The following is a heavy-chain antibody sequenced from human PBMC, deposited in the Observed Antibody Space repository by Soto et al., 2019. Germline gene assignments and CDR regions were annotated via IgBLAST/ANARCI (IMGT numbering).Heavy chain of an antibody. CDR1: GGSISSGDYY. Sequence: SETLSLTCTVSGGSISSGDYYWSWIRQPPGKGLEWIGYIYYSGSTYYNPSLKSRVTISVDTSKNQFSLKLSSVTAADTAVYYCARVKPTFGVVPHILYYFDPGGQGTLVTVS. CDR3: ARVKPTFGVVPHILYYFDP. CDR2: IYYSGST. J-gene: IGHJ4*02. V-gene: IGHV4-30-4*01. D-gene: IGHD3-3*01.